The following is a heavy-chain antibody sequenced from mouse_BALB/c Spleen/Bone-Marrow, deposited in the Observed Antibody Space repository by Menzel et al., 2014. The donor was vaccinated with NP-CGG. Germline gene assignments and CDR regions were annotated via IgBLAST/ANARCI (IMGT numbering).Heavy chain of an antibody. D-gene: IGHD4-1*01. V-gene: IGHV1-54*01. J-gene: IGHJ4*01. CDR2: INPGSGGT. CDR1: GYAFNNYL. Sequence: VQLQQSGAELVRPGTSVKVSCKASGYAFNNYLIEWVKQRPGQGLEWIGVINPGSGGTKYNEKFKGKATLTADKSSSTAYMQLSSLTSDASAVYFCARCLTGTSAMDYWGQGTSVTVSS. CDR3: ARCLTGTSAMDY.